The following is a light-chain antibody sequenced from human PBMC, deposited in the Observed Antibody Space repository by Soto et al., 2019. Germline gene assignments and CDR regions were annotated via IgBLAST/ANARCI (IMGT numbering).Light chain of an antibody. Sequence: VLKQAAATLSLPPGESATFTCRASQNVNNFLAWYQQKPGQAPRLLIYDASNRASGIPARFSGSGSGTDFTLTISSLESEDFAIYYRQQRSNWPTFGQGTRLDIK. V-gene: IGKV3-11*01. J-gene: IGKJ5*01. CDR1: QNVNNF. CDR2: DAS. CDR3: QQRSNWPT.